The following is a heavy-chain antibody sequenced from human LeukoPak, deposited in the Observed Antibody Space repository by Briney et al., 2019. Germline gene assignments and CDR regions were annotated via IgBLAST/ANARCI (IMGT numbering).Heavy chain of an antibody. Sequence: PSETLSLTRAVSGGSITTTNWWSWVRQPPGKGLEWIGEVHLNGATNYNPSLESRFSMSIDKSNNHLSLEVTSVTAADTAMYYCTRESGAFSPFGFWGQGTLVTVSS. V-gene: IGHV4-4*02. D-gene: IGHD1-26*01. CDR1: GGSITTTNW. J-gene: IGHJ4*02. CDR2: VHLNGAT. CDR3: TRESGAFSPFGF.